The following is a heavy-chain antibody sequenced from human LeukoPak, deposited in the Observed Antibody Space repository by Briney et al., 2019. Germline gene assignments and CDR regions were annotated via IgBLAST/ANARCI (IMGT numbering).Heavy chain of an antibody. J-gene: IGHJ4*02. Sequence: PGGSLRLSCGASGFSFSTYSMTWVRQAPGKGLEWVATIKEDGVKTYYVDSVKGRFTVSRDNAKNSLFLQMNSLRAEDTAVYYFATDDLKTRGYYNIEDLGQGTLVTVSS. CDR1: GFSFSTYS. CDR3: ATDDLKTRGYYNIED. CDR2: IKEDGVKT. V-gene: IGHV3-7*04. D-gene: IGHD3-22*01.